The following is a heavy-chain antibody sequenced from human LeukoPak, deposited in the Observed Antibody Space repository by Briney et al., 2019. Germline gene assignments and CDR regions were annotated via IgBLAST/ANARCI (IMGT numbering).Heavy chain of an antibody. D-gene: IGHD6-13*01. V-gene: IGHV3-11*01. Sequence: PGGSLRLSCEVSGFTFSDYDMSWIRQAPGKGLEWVSYISSSGETVYNADSVRGRVTTSRDNAKNLLFLQMNSLRVEDAAMYYCARCRLAAAGSPKMFDYWGQGTLVTVSS. CDR3: ARCRLAAAGSPKMFDY. J-gene: IGHJ4*02. CDR1: GFTFSDYD. CDR2: ISSSGETV.